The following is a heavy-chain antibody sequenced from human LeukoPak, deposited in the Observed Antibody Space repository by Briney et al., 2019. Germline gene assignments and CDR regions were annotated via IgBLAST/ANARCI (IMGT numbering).Heavy chain of an antibody. J-gene: IGHJ6*03. CDR3: ARHLPPTSSLWWSYYYYYMDV. D-gene: IGHD2-21*01. Sequence: SETLSLTCTVSGASISSTTYYWGWIRQPPRKGLEWIASIYYSGSTYYNPSLKSRVTISVDTSKNQFSLKLSSVTAADTAVYYCARHLPPTSSLWWSYYYYYMDVWGKGTTVTISS. V-gene: IGHV4-39*01. CDR2: IYYSGST. CDR1: GASISSTTYY.